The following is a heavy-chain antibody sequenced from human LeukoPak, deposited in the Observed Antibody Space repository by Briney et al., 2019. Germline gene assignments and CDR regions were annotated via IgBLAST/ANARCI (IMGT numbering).Heavy chain of an antibody. V-gene: IGHV1-46*01. CDR2: INPSGGST. J-gene: IGHJ4*02. CDR3: ARSYGTGSYYMMRSEYYFDY. Sequence: ASVKVSCKASGYTFTSYYMHWVRQAPGQGLEWMGIINPSGGSTSYAQKFQGRVTMTRDTSTSTVYMELSSLRSEDTAVYYCARSYGTGSYYMMRSEYYFDYWGQGTLVTVSS. CDR1: GYTFTSYY. D-gene: IGHD3-10*01.